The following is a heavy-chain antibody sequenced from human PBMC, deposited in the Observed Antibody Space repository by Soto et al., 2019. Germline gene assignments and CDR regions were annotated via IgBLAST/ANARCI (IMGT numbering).Heavy chain of an antibody. CDR2: IYYSGST. CDR1: GGSISSYY. J-gene: IGHJ3*02. CDR3: ARHRIFGVVIIPHDAFDI. V-gene: IGHV4-59*08. Sequence: SETLSLTCTVSGGSISSYYWSWIRQPPGKGLEWIGYIYYSGSTNYNPSLKSRVTISVDTSKNQFSLKLSSVTAADTAVYYCARHRIFGVVIIPHDAFDIWGQGTMVTVSS. D-gene: IGHD3-3*02.